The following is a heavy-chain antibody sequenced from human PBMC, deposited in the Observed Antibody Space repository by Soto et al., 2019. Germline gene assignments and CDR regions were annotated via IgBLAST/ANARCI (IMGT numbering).Heavy chain of an antibody. D-gene: IGHD4-17*01. Sequence: QVQLQESGPGLVKPSQTLSLSCTVSGDSISRGGYYWNWIRQHPRKGLEWIGYIYHSGSTNYNPSLKSRVTIAVDTCKKQLCLELTNVTAAATSVYYCVRDGAGAYGPGWFRPWSQGILVTVSS. J-gene: IGHJ5*02. V-gene: IGHV4-31*03. CDR1: GDSISRGGYY. CDR3: VRDGAGAYGPGWFRP. CDR2: IYHSGST.